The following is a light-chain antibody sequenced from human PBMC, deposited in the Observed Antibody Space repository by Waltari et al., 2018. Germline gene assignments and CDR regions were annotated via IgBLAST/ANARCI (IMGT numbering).Light chain of an antibody. CDR1: QSLLHSDGYNY. V-gene: IGKV2-28*01. CDR3: MQALHTPPT. Sequence: EIVMTQSPLSLPVTPGEPASISCRSSQSLLHSDGYNYLNWYLQKPGQSPQLLIYLSFIRASGVPDRFTGSGAGTDFTLKISRVEAEDVGFYYCMQALHTPPTFGQGTRAGIK. J-gene: IGKJ1*01. CDR2: LSF.